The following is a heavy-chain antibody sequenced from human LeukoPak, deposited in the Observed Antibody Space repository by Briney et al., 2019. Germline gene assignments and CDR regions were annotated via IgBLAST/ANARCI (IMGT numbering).Heavy chain of an antibody. CDR3: ARVSTVTTRAFDY. CDR2: IYYSGST. D-gene: IGHD4-17*01. Sequence: SETLSLTCTVSGGSISRHYWSWMRQPPGKGLEWIGYIYYSGSTNYNPSLKSRVTISVDTSKNQFSLKLSSVTAADTAVYYCARVSTVTTRAFDYWGQGTLVTVSS. V-gene: IGHV4-59*11. CDR1: GGSISRHY. J-gene: IGHJ4*02.